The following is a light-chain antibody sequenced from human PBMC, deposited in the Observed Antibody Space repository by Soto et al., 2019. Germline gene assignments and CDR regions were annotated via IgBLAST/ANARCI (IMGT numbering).Light chain of an antibody. V-gene: IGLV2-11*01. CDR1: SSDVCGYKY. CDR2: GVS. Sequence: QSSLTQPRSVSGSPVQSVTISCTGTSSDVCGYKYVSWYQQKPGKAPKLIIYGVSRWPSGVPNRFSGSKSGNRASLTISGLQAEDEGDYYRCSYAGXPEVVGTGTKVXV. J-gene: IGLJ1*01. CDR3: CSYAGXPEV.